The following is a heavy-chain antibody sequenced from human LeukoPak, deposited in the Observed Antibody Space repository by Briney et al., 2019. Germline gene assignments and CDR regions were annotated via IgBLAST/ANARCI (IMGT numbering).Heavy chain of an antibody. CDR3: ARGLGSGWYPWFDP. Sequence: SETLSLTCAVYGGSFGGYYWSWIRQPPGKGLEWIGEINHSGSTNYNPSLKSRVTISVDTSKNQFSLKLSSVTAADTAVYYCARGLGSGWYPWFDPWGQGTLVTVSS. D-gene: IGHD6-19*01. J-gene: IGHJ5*02. V-gene: IGHV4-34*01. CDR2: INHSGST. CDR1: GGSFGGYY.